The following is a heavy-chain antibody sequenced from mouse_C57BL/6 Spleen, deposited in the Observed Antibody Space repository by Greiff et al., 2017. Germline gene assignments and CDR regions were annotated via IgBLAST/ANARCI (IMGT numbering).Heavy chain of an antibody. V-gene: IGHV1-81*01. Sequence: VQLQQSGAELARPGASVKLSCKASGYTFTSYGISWVKQRTGQGLEWIGEIYPRSGNTYYNEKFKGKATLTADKSSSTAYMEFRSMTSEDSAVYFCARADYDRLYAMDYWGQGTSVTVSS. CDR1: GYTFTSYG. D-gene: IGHD2-4*01. J-gene: IGHJ4*01. CDR2: IYPRSGNT. CDR3: ARADYDRLYAMDY.